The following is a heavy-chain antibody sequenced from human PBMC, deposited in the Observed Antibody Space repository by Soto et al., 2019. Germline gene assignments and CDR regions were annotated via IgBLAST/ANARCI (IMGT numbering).Heavy chain of an antibody. CDR3: TSSDLRFSAFDI. Sequence: EVQLVESGGGLVKPGGSLRLSCAASGFTFSNAWMSWVRQAPGKGLEWVGRIKSKTDGGTTDYAAPVKGRFTISRDDSKNTLYLQMNSLKTEDTAVYYCTSSDLRFSAFDIWGQGTMVTVSS. CDR1: GFTFSNAW. CDR2: IKSKTDGGTT. V-gene: IGHV3-15*01. J-gene: IGHJ3*02. D-gene: IGHD5-12*01.